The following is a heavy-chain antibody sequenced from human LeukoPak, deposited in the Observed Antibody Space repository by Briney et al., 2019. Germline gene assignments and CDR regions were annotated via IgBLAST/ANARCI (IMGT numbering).Heavy chain of an antibody. J-gene: IGHJ4*02. D-gene: IGHD3-16*01. CDR3: ARASVGGADY. V-gene: IGHV4-39*01. Sequence: SETLSLTCTVSGGSISSSSYYWGWIRQPPGKGLEWIGSIYYSGSTYYNPSLKSRVTISVDTSKNQFSLKLSSVTAADTAVYYCARASVGGADYWGQGTLVTVSS. CDR2: IYYSGST. CDR1: GGSISSSSYY.